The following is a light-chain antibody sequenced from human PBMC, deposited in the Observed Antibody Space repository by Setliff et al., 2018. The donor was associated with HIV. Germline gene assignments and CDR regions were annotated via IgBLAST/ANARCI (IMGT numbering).Light chain of an antibody. Sequence: SYELTQPSSVSVSPGQTAKITCSGDVLANKYARWFQQKPGQAPVLVIYKDTERPSEIPGRFSGSSSGTTVTLTISGAQVEDEADYFCYSAADNLGVFGTGTKVTVL. J-gene: IGLJ1*01. V-gene: IGLV3-27*01. CDR3: YSAADNLGV. CDR2: KDT. CDR1: VLANKY.